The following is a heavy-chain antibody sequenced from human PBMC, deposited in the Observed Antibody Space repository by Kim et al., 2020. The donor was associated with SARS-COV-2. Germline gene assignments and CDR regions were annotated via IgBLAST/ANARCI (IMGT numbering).Heavy chain of an antibody. CDR1: GGSISSSSYY. CDR2: VYYSSNT. D-gene: IGHD3-9*01. Sequence: SETLSLTCTVSGGSISSSSYYWGWIRQPPGKGLEWIGSVYYSSNTYYNPSLKSRVTISVDTSKNQFSLKLSSVTAADTAVYYCARPFQYFDLYYFDYWGQGTLVTVSS. V-gene: IGHV4-39*01. J-gene: IGHJ4*02. CDR3: ARPFQYFDLYYFDY.